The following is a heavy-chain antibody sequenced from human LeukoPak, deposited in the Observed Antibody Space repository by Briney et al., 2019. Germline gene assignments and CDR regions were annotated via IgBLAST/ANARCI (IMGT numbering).Heavy chain of an antibody. J-gene: IGHJ4*02. CDR1: GFTFSTYS. CDR3: ARDKDWAFDY. D-gene: IGHD3-9*01. V-gene: IGHV3-48*02. Sequence: GGSLRLSCAASGFTFSTYSMNWVRQAPGKGLEWISYISTDSGNIYYADSVKGRFTISRDNAKNSLSLHMNSLRDEDTAVYYCARDKDWAFDYWGQGTLVTVSS. CDR2: ISTDSGNI.